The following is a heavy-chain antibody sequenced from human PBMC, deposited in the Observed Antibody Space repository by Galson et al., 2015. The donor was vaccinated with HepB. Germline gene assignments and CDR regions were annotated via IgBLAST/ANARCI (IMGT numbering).Heavy chain of an antibody. CDR1: GFTFSSYW. CDR3: ARVRIDGGPEALGY. D-gene: IGHD3-16*01. Sequence: SLRLSCAASGFTFSSYWMHWVRQAPGKGLVWVSRINSDGSSTSYADSVKGRFTISRDNAENTLYLQMSSLRAEDTAVYYCARVRIDGGPEALGYWGQGTLVTVSS. V-gene: IGHV3-74*01. J-gene: IGHJ4*02. CDR2: INSDGSST.